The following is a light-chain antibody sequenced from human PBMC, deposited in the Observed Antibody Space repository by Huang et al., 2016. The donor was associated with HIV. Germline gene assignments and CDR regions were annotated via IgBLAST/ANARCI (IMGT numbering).Light chain of an antibody. V-gene: IGKV3-15*01. J-gene: IGKJ5*01. CDR3: QQYNNWRPIT. CDR2: DAS. Sequence: EIVMTQSPATLSVSPGERATLSCRASQSVSSNLAWYQQKPGQAPRLLIYDASTRSTGIPARFSGSGSGTEFTLTISSLQSEDFAVYYCQQYNNWRPITFGQGTRLEIK. CDR1: QSVSSN.